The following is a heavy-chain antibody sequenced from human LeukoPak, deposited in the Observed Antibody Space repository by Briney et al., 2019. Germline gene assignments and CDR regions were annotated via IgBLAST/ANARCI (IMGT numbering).Heavy chain of an antibody. CDR1: AFTFRNYA. Sequence: GGSLRLSCAASAFTFRNYAMYWLRQAPGKGLEWVAVIASDGNDKHLADSVKGRFTISRDNSRNTLYLQMNSLRTGDTAVYYCAKDGAMAAAGYYFDYWGQGTPVTVSS. J-gene: IGHJ4*02. D-gene: IGHD6-13*01. V-gene: IGHV3-30*18. CDR3: AKDGAMAAAGYYFDY. CDR2: IASDGNDK.